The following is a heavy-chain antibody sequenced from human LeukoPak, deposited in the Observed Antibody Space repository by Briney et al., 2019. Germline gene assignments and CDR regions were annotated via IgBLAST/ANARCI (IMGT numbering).Heavy chain of an antibody. J-gene: IGHJ4*02. V-gene: IGHV4-34*01. CDR2: INHSGST. Sequence: SETLSLTXAVYGGSFCGYYWSWIRQPPGKGLEWIGEINHSGSTNYNPSLKSRVTISVDTSKNQFSLKLSSVTAADTAVYYCARTMVRGPPGGYWGQGTLVTVSS. CDR3: ARTMVRGPPGGY. CDR1: GGSFCGYY. D-gene: IGHD3-10*01.